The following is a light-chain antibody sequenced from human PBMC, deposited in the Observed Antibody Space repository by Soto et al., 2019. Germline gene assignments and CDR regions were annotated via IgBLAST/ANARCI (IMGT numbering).Light chain of an antibody. CDR3: QVWDSSSDHPDWV. Sequence: SYELTQPPSVSVAPGKTATITCGGNNIGSESVHWYQQKPGQAPVLVIYYDSDRPSGIPERFSGSNSGNTATLTISRVEAGDEADYYCQVWDSSSDHPDWVFGGGTKLTV. J-gene: IGLJ3*02. CDR2: YDS. V-gene: IGLV3-21*04. CDR1: NIGSES.